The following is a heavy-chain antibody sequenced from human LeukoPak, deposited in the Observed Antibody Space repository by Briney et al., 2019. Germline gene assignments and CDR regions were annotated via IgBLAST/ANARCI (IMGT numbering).Heavy chain of an antibody. CDR2: IYPRDGST. V-gene: IGHV1-46*01. CDR3: ARDQEGFDY. CDR1: GYTFTSNY. J-gene: IGHJ4*02. Sequence: ASVKVSCKASGYTFTSNYIHWVRQAPGQGLEWMGMIYPRDGSTSYAQKFQGRVTVTRDTSTSTVHMELSGLRSEDTAVYYCARDQEGFDYWDQGTLVTVSS.